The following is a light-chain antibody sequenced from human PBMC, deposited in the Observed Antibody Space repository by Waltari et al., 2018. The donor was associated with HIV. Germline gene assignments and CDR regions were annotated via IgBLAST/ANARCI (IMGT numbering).Light chain of an antibody. CDR2: YKSDSAK. V-gene: IGLV5-45*02. CDR1: GGIHVGTYP. CDR3: MIWYSSAGV. Sequence: HAVLTQPSSLSASPGASARLTCTSRGGIHVGTYPSTWYQPKPGSPPQYLLRYKSDSAKQQGFGVPSRFSGSKDAAANAGILLIAGLQSEEEADYCMIWYSSAGVFGGGTKLTVL. J-gene: IGLJ3*02.